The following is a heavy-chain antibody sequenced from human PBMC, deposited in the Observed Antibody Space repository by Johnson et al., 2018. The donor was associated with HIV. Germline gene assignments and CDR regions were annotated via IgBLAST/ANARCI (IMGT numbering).Heavy chain of an antibody. CDR3: AKEVPVYSYGYYDAFDI. D-gene: IGHD5-18*01. J-gene: IGHJ3*02. CDR1: AFTSSSYS. CDR2: ISYGGNNK. Sequence: QVLLVESGGGVVQPGRSLRLSCAASAFTSSSYSMHWVRQAPGKGLEWVAVISYGGNNKYYADSVKGRFTISRDNAKNSLYLQMNSLRAEDTAVYYCAKEVPVYSYGYYDAFDIWGQGTMVTVSS. V-gene: IGHV3-30-3*01.